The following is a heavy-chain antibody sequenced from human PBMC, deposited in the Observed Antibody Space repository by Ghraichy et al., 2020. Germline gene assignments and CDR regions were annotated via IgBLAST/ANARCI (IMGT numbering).Heavy chain of an antibody. J-gene: IGHJ4*02. D-gene: IGHD7-27*01. CDR1: DFTFSRYW. V-gene: IGHV3-7*03. CDR3: ARDNLGTFDY. Sequence: LSLTCAASDFTFSRYWMAWVRQAPGKGLEWVANVKQDGSEKNYVDSVKGRFTISRDNAKNSLYLQMNSLRAEDTAMYYCARDNLGTFDYWGQGSLVTVSS. CDR2: VKQDGSEK.